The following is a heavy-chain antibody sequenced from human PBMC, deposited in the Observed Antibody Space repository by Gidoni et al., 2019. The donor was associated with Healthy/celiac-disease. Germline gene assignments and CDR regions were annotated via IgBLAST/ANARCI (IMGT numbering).Heavy chain of an antibody. D-gene: IGHD4-4*01. CDR3: ARRDYSYYYGIDV. J-gene: IGHJ6*02. CDR2: IYSGGST. CDR1: GFTVSSNY. Sequence: EVQLGESGGGLMQPGGSLRLSCPAYGFTVSSNYMSWVRQAPGKGLGWVSVIYSGGSTYYADSVKGRFTISRDNSKNTLYLQMNSLRAEDTAVYYCARRDYSYYYGIDVWGQGTTVTVSS. V-gene: IGHV3-53*01.